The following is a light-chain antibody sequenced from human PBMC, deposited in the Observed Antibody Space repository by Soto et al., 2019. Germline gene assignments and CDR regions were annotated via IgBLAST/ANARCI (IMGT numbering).Light chain of an antibody. CDR2: KAS. CDR3: QQYNTYST. J-gene: IGKJ1*01. CDR1: QSISSW. V-gene: IGKV1-5*03. Sequence: DIQMTQSPSTLSASVGDRVTITCRASQSISSWLAWYQQRPGKAPKLLIYKASTLQSGVPSRFSGSGSETEFTLTISSLQPDDFATYYCQQYNTYSTFGHGTKV.